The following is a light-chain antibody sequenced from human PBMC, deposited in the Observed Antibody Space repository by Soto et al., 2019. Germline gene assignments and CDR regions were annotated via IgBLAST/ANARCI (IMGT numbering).Light chain of an antibody. CDR3: QQYNDWPLT. Sequence: EKVMTQSPATLSVSPGERATLSCRASQSVGANLAWYQQKPGQAPRLLIYGASTRATGIPARFSGGGSGADFTLTISSLQSEDFAVYYCQQYNDWPLTFGQGTRLDIK. V-gene: IGKV3D-15*01. CDR1: QSVGAN. CDR2: GAS. J-gene: IGKJ5*01.